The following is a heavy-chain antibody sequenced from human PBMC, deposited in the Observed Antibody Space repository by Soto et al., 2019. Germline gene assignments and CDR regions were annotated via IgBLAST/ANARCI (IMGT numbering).Heavy chain of an antibody. Sequence: SETLSLTCPDSGGSISSYYWSWIRQPPGKGLEWIGYIYYSGSTNYTPSLKSRVTISVDTSKNQFSLKLSSVTAADTAVYYCARDRYSYAHPTHYYYYGMDVWGQGTTVTVSS. CDR3: ARDRYSYAHPTHYYYYGMDV. V-gene: IGHV4-59*01. CDR2: IYYSGST. D-gene: IGHD5-18*01. J-gene: IGHJ6*02. CDR1: GGSISSYY.